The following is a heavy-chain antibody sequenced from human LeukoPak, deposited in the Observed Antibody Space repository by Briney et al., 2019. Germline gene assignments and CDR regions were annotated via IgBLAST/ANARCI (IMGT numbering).Heavy chain of an antibody. CDR3: ARAARQDYYFDY. J-gene: IGHJ4*02. CDR1: GFTVSSNY. D-gene: IGHD6-6*01. V-gene: IGHV3-66*02. CDR2: IYSGGST. Sequence: GGSLRLSCAASGFTVSSNYMNWVRQAPGKGLEWVSVIYSGGSTYYADSVKGRFTISRDNSKNTLYLQMNSLRAEDTAVYYCARAARQDYYFDYWGQGTLVTVSS.